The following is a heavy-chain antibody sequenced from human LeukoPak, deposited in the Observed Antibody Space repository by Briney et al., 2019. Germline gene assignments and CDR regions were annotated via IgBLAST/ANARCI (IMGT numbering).Heavy chain of an antibody. CDR2: INPSGGST. CDR3: ARGGGYSSEFVRTNNNRFDP. CDR1: GGTFSSYA. V-gene: IGHV1-46*01. D-gene: IGHD6-19*01. J-gene: IGHJ5*02. Sequence: ASVKVSCKASGGTFSSYAISWVRQAPGQGLEWMGIINPSGGSTSYAQKFQGRATMTRDTSTSTVYMELSSLRSEDMAVYYCARGGGYSSEFVRTNNNRFDPWGQGTLVTVSS.